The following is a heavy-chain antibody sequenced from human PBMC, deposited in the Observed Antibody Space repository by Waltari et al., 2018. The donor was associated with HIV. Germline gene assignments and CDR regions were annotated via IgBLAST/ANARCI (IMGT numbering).Heavy chain of an antibody. CDR3: ARVVIGSGRQPAFDY. Sequence: QVQLQESGPGLVRPSGTLSLTCAVSNGSITSNNWWRWVRRPPGKGLEWLGEMYHSGSTNYNPSLRSRVTISIDKSKNQFSLKLSSVTAADTAVYYCARVVIGSGRQPAFDYWGQGILVTVSS. D-gene: IGHD6-19*01. CDR1: NGSITSNNW. J-gene: IGHJ4*02. V-gene: IGHV4-4*02. CDR2: MYHSGST.